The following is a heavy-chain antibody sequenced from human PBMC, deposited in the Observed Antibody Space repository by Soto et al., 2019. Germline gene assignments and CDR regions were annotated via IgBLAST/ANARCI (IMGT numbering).Heavy chain of an antibody. D-gene: IGHD4-17*01. CDR3: ARALGDYDPPLGY. Sequence: QVQLVQSGAEVKKPGSSVKVSCKASGGTFSSYTISWVRQAPGQGLEWMGRIIPILGIANYAQKFQGRVTITANNPTSTAYLELSSPRSEDTAVYYCARALGDYDPPLGYWRQGSLVTVSS. V-gene: IGHV1-69*02. J-gene: IGHJ4*02. CDR1: GGTFSSYT. CDR2: IIPILGIA.